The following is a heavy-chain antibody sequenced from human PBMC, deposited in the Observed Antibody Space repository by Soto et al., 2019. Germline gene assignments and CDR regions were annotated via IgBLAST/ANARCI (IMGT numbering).Heavy chain of an antibody. CDR1: AFSFSAYA. D-gene: IGHD2-2*01. CDR3: GKGRVPAGKTSLNDY. V-gene: IGHV3-23*01. J-gene: IGHJ4*02. CDR2: IIYNAGST. Sequence: GVSLRLPWAASAFSFSAYAMTWLRQPPGKGLEWVSTIIYNAGSTYYSDSLKSRFTISRDNAKKTLSLQMNSMRAEDTAVCYCGKGRVPAGKTSLNDYWGQGSLVTVSS.